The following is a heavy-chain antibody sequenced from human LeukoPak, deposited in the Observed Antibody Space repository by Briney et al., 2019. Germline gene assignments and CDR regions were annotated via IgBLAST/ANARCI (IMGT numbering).Heavy chain of an antibody. CDR1: GGSISSYY. Sequence: PSETLSLTCTVSGGSISSYYWSWIRQPPGKGLEWIAYISDIGSINYNPSLKSRVTISLDTSKNQFSLKLTSVTAADTAVYYCARHVAPDMDYFDYWGPGTLVTVSP. D-gene: IGHD2-15*01. CDR3: ARHVAPDMDYFDY. CDR2: ISDIGSI. J-gene: IGHJ4*02. V-gene: IGHV4-59*08.